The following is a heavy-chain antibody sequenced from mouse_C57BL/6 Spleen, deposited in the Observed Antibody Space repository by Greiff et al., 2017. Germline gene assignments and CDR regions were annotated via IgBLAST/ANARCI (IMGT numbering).Heavy chain of an antibody. CDR1: GYTFTSYW. J-gene: IGHJ3*01. V-gene: IGHV1-55*01. Sequence: QVQLQQPGAELVKPGASVKMSCKASGYTFTSYWITWVKQRPGQGLEWIGDIYPGSGSTNYNEKFKSKATLTVDTSSSTAYMQLSSLTSEDSAVYYCARGEDNLAWFAYWGPGTLVTVSA. CDR2: IYPGSGST. CDR3: ARGEDNLAWFAY.